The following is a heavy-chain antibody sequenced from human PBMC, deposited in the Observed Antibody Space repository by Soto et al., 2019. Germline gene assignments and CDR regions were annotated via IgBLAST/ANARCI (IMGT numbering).Heavy chain of an antibody. CDR3: ARDQSGGAGYAFDY. V-gene: IGHV4-61*01. Sequence: PSETLSLTCTVSGGSVSSSSHYWSWIRQPPGKGLEWIGYINYSGSTNYNPSLKSRVTISVDTSKSQFSLKLTSVTAADTAVYYCARDQSGGAGYAFDYWGQGTLVTVSS. CDR1: GGSVSSSSHY. D-gene: IGHD3-16*01. J-gene: IGHJ4*02. CDR2: INYSGST.